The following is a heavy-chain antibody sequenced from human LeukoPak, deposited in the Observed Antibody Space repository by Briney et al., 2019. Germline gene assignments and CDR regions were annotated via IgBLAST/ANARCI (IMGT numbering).Heavy chain of an antibody. CDR1: GYTFTSYY. CDR2: INPSGGST. D-gene: IGHD3-16*02. Sequence: ASVTVSCKASGYTFTSYYMHWVRQAPGQGLEWMGIINPSGGSTNYAQRFQGRVTMTRDMSTSTVYMELSSLSSEDTAVYYCAREVWARATIYDYVWGSYRPYYFDYWGQGTLVTVSS. J-gene: IGHJ4*02. V-gene: IGHV1-46*01. CDR3: AREVWARATIYDYVWGSYRPYYFDY.